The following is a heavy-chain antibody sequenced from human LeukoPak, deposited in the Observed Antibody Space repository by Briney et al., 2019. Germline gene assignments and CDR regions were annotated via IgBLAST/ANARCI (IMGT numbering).Heavy chain of an antibody. D-gene: IGHD3-3*01. CDR1: GGSISSYY. V-gene: IGHV4-4*07. CDR3: ARVRRFLEWSDAFDI. J-gene: IGHJ3*02. Sequence: PSETLSLTCTVSGGSISSYYWSWIRQPAGKGLEWIGRIYTSGSTNYNPSLKSRVTMSVDTSKNQFSLKLSSVTAADTAVYYCARVRRFLEWSDAFDIWGQGTMVTVSS. CDR2: IYTSGST.